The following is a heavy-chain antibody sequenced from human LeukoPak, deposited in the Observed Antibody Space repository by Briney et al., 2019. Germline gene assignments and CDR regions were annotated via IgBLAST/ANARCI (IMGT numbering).Heavy chain of an antibody. J-gene: IGHJ3*02. CDR2: IYPGDSDT. CDR3: ARSRPTRYYDSSGYTIDAFDI. D-gene: IGHD3-22*01. V-gene: IGHV5-51*01. CDR1: GYNFINYW. Sequence: GESLKISCEGSGYNFINYWIAWVRQMPGKGLEWMGIIYPGDSDTTYSPSFQGQVTVSANKSISTAYLQWSSLKASDTAMYYCARSRPTRYYDSSGYTIDAFDIWGQGTMVTVSS.